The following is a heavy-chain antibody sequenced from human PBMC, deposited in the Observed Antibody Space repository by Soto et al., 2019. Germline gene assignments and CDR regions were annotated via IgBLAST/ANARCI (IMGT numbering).Heavy chain of an antibody. J-gene: IGHJ4*02. CDR1: DDSIRSYY. CDR3: ASADFLSGFYAFEN. CDR2: FYYSGST. Sequence: QVQLQQSGPGLVKPSETLSLTCTVSDDSIRSYYWNWLRQTPGKGLECIGYFYYSGSTNNNPSLNGRVTISLDTPKKQFALRLRSVTAADTAVYSWASADFLSGFYAFENGGQGILVTVSS. V-gene: IGHV4-59*01. D-gene: IGHD3-3*01.